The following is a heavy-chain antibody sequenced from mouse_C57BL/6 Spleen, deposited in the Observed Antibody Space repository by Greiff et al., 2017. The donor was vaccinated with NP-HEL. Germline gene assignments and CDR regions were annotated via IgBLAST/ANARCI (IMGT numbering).Heavy chain of an antibody. Sequence: VQLQQSGAELVKPGASVKISCKASGYAFSSYWMNWVKQRPGKGLEWIGQIYPGDGDTNYNGKFKGKATLTADKSSSTAYMQLSSLTSEDSAVYFCARRPNPVYYDYDAGYFDVWGTGTTVTVSS. CDR1: GYAFSSYW. J-gene: IGHJ1*03. CDR3: ARRPNPVYYDYDAGYFDV. CDR2: IYPGDGDT. D-gene: IGHD2-4*01. V-gene: IGHV1-80*01.